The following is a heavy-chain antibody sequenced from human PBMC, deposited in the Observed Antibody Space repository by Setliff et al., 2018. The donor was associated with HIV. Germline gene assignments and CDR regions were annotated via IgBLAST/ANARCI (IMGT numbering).Heavy chain of an antibody. V-gene: IGHV4-31*03. CDR2: IHYSGRT. Sequence: SETLSLTCTVSGDSISSGGFYCSWFRQYPEKGLEWIGWIHYSGRTNFNPSLRSRATISLDTSKNQFSLKLNSVTALDTAVYYCARSFAPRDSNGWYRFDPWGQGTLVTVSS. D-gene: IGHD6-19*01. J-gene: IGHJ5*02. CDR1: GDSISSGGFY. CDR3: ARSFAPRDSNGWYRFDP.